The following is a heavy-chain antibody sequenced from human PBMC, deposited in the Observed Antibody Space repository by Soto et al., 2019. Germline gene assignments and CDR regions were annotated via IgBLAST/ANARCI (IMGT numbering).Heavy chain of an antibody. D-gene: IGHD3-10*01. CDR3: ARSPGLLWFGELH. Sequence: AASVKVSCKASGGTFSSYAISWVRQAPGQGLEWMGGIIPIFGTANYAQKFQGRVTITADKSTSTAYMELSSLRSEDTAVYYCARSPGLLWFGELHWGQGTLVTVSS. CDR1: GGTFSSYA. J-gene: IGHJ4*02. CDR2: IIPIFGTA. V-gene: IGHV1-69*06.